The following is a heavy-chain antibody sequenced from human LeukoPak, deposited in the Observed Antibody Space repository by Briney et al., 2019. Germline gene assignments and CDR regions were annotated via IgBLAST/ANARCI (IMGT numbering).Heavy chain of an antibody. CDR1: GYNFNNYY. V-gene: IGHV1-46*02. J-gene: IGHJ4*02. Sequence: ASVKLSCKASGYNFNNYYIHWVRQAPGQGPEWMGIINPSDTNTKYAQKFQGRVTMTRDRSTTTVYVELRSLRSEDTAVYYCARDQEGFDYWGQGTLVTVSS. CDR2: INPSDTNT. CDR3: ARDQEGFDY.